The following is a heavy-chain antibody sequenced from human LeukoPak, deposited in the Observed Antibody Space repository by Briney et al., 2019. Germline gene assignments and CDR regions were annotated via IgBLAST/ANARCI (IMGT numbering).Heavy chain of an antibody. D-gene: IGHD3-10*01. V-gene: IGHV4-59*01. CDR3: ARDLGGVGGFDY. Sequence: LETLSLTCTVSGGSLSSYYWSWLRQPPGRGLEWIGYIYYSGSTNYNPSLKSRVTISVDTSKNQFSLKLSSVPAADTAVYYCARDLGGVGGFDYWGQGTLVTVSS. CDR1: GGSLSSYY. J-gene: IGHJ4*02. CDR2: IYYSGST.